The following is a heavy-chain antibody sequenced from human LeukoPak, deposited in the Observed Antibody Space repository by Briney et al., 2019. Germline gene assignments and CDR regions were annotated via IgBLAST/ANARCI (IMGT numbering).Heavy chain of an antibody. CDR2: ISGSGGST. Sequence: GGSLRLSCAASGFTFSSYGMSWVRQAPGKGLEWVSAISGSGGSTYYADSVKGRFTISRDNSKNTLYLQMNSLRAEDTAVYYCAKGSYSSSLNWFDPWGQGTLVTVSS. CDR1: GFTFSSYG. J-gene: IGHJ5*02. V-gene: IGHV3-23*01. D-gene: IGHD6-13*01. CDR3: AKGSYSSSLNWFDP.